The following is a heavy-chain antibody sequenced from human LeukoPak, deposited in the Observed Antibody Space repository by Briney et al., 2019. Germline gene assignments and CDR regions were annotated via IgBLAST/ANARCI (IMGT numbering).Heavy chain of an antibody. CDR3: ARVYSTLVNYYYYMDV. Sequence: GGSLRLSCAASGFTFSSYWMHWVRQAPGKGLVWVSRINSDGSSTSYADSVKGRFTISRDNAKNSLYLQMNSLRAEDTAVYYCARVYSTLVNYYYYMDVWGKGTTVTVSS. CDR2: INSDGSST. CDR1: GFTFSSYW. V-gene: IGHV3-74*01. D-gene: IGHD6-13*01. J-gene: IGHJ6*03.